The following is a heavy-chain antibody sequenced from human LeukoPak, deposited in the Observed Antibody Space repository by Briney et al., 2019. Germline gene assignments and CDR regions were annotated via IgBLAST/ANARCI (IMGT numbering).Heavy chain of an antibody. CDR3: ARVPKGQQLENDY. J-gene: IGHJ4*02. V-gene: IGHV1-2*02. CDR1: GYTFTGYY. CDR2: INPNSGGT. Sequence: GASVKVSCKASGYTFTGYYMHWVRQAPGQGLEWMGWINPNSGGTNYAQKFQGRVTMTRDTSTSTAYMELRSLRSDDTAVYYCARVPKGQQLENDYWGQGTLVTVSS. D-gene: IGHD6-13*01.